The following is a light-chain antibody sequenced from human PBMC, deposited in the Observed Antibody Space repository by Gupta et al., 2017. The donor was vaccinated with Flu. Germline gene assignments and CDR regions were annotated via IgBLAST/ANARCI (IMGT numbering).Light chain of an antibody. CDR2: EVS. J-gene: IGLJ1*01. CDR1: SSDVGGYDF. CDR3: SSYAGSPYV. Sequence: QSALTQPPSASGPPGQSVTISCTGTSSDVGGYDFVSWYQQHPGKAPKLMIYEVSKRPSGVPDRFSGSKSGNTASLTVSGLQAEDEADYYCSSYAGSPYVFGTGTKVTVL. V-gene: IGLV2-8*01.